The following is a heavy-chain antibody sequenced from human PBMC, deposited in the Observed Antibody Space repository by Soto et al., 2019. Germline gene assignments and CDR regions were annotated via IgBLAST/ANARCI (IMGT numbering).Heavy chain of an antibody. CDR2: ISSSGSTI. J-gene: IGHJ2*01. V-gene: IGHV3-48*03. CDR1: GFTFSSYE. D-gene: IGHD6-13*01. Sequence: EVQLVESGGGLVQPGGSLRLSCAASGFTFSSYEMNWVRQAPGKGLEWVSYISSSGSTIYYADSVKGRFTISRDNAKNSLYLQMNSLRAEDTAVYYCARSYSSSWYFDLCGRGTLVTVSS. CDR3: ARSYSSSWYFDL.